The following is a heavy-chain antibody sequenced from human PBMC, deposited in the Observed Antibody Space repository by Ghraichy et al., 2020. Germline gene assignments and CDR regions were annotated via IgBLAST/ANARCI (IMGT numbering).Heavy chain of an antibody. Sequence: GGSLRLSCAASGFTFSSYGMHWVRQAPGKGLEWVAVISYDGSNKYYADSVKGRFTISRDNSKNTLYLQMNSLRAEDTAVYYCAKDRLGYSYGTEYWGQGTLVTVSS. CDR1: GFTFSSYG. CDR2: ISYDGSNK. D-gene: IGHD5-18*01. V-gene: IGHV3-30*18. CDR3: AKDRLGYSYGTEY. J-gene: IGHJ4*02.